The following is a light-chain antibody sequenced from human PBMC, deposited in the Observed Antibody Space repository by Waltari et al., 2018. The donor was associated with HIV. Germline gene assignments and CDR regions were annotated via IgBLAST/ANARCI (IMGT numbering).Light chain of an antibody. CDR1: QSVSSNF. J-gene: IGKJ1*01. Sequence: ENVLTQHPGTLSLSPGERANLSCRASQSVSSNFLAWYQQKPGQAPRLLIYGASSRATGIPDRFSSSGSGTDFTLTISRLEPEDFAVYYCQQYGSSPKTFGQGTKVEIK. CDR2: GAS. V-gene: IGKV3-20*01. CDR3: QQYGSSPKT.